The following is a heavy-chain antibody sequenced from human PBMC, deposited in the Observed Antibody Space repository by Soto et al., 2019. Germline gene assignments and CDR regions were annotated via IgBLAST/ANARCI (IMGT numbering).Heavy chain of an antibody. D-gene: IGHD5-18*01. J-gene: IGHJ4*02. V-gene: IGHV4-59*01. CDR3: TAGDSYGPFDY. Sequence: QVQLQESGPGLVKPSETLSLTCTVSGGSISSYYWSWIRQPPGKGLEWIGYIYYSGSTTYNPSLKSRVTISVDTSKNQFSLKLSSVTAADTAVYYCTAGDSYGPFDYWGQGTLVTVSS. CDR2: IYYSGST. CDR1: GGSISSYY.